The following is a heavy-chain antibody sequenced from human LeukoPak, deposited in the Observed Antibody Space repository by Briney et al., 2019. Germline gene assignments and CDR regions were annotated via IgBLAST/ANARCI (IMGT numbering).Heavy chain of an antibody. CDR3: ATNEIAGPGGDY. CDR1: GLTFNDYW. D-gene: IGHD6-13*01. V-gene: IGHV3-7*03. CDR2: IKQDGSVK. J-gene: IGHJ4*02. Sequence: GGSLRLSCAASGLTFNDYWVTWVRQPPGKGLEWVANIKQDGSVKNYVDSVKGRFTISRDNAKNSLSLQMNSLRADDTAVYYCATNEIAGPGGDYWGQGALVIVSS.